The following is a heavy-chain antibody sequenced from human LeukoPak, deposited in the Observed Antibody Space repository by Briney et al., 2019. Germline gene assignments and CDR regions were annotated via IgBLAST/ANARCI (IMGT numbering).Heavy chain of an antibody. CDR2: IKQDGSEK. V-gene: IGHV3-7*01. Sequence: GGSLRLSCAASGFTFTKYWMTWVRQAPGKGLEWVANIKQDGSEKFYVDSVKGRFTISRDNVRYSLYLQMNSLRVEDTAVYYCTRDLVWLQLEYWGQGALVTVSS. CDR1: GFTFTKYW. CDR3: TRDLVWLQLEY. J-gene: IGHJ4*02. D-gene: IGHD5-24*01.